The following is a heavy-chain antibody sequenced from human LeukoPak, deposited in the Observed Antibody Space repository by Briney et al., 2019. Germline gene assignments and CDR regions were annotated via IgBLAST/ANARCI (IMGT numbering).Heavy chain of an antibody. Sequence: ASVKVSCKASGYTFTGYYMHWVRQAPGQGLEWMGIINPSGGSTSYAQKFQGRVAMTRDMSATTVYMELSSLRSEDTAVYYCARSLNLGGDSFSDAFDIWGQGTMVTVSS. CDR2: INPSGGST. J-gene: IGHJ3*02. V-gene: IGHV1-46*01. CDR3: ARSLNLGGDSFSDAFDI. CDR1: GYTFTGYY. D-gene: IGHD2-21*02.